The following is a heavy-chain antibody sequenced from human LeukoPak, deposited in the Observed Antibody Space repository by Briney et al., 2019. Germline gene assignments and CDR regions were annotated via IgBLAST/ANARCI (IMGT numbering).Heavy chain of an antibody. CDR1: GASTSDNNFY. Sequence: PSETLSLTCNVSGASTSDNNFYWNWLRQPAGESLEWIGRTFNGGSPNYNPSLMSRVTISMDTSTNPFSLKLNSVTATDPAIYFCARGVVTRRSSDYMDVWGKGTPVTVSS. J-gene: IGHJ6*03. V-gene: IGHV4-61*02. CDR3: ARGVVTRRSSDYMDV. CDR2: TFNGGSP. D-gene: IGHD1-14*01.